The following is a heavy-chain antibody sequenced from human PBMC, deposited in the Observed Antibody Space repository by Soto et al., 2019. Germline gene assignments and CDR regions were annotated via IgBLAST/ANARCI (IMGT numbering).Heavy chain of an antibody. V-gene: IGHV3-33*01. Sequence: GGSLRLSCAASGFTFSSYGMHWVRQAPGKGLEWVAVIWYDGSNKYYADSVKGRFTISRDNSKNTLYLQMNSLRAEDTAVYYYAREFRQLVDYWDHGTLVNVAS. CDR1: GFTFSSYG. J-gene: IGHJ4*01. CDR3: AREFRQLVDY. CDR2: IWYDGSNK. D-gene: IGHD6-6*01.